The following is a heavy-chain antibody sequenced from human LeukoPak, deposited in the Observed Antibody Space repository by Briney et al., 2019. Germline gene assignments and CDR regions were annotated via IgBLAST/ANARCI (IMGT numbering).Heavy chain of an antibody. Sequence: GGSLRLSCAASGFTFRSYAMSWVRQAPGKGLEWVSAISGSGGSTYYADSVKGRFTISRDNSKNTLYLQMNSLRAEDTAVYYCAKSGVRDSSSWYDYWGQGTLVTVSS. CDR1: GFTFRSYA. V-gene: IGHV3-23*01. CDR3: AKSGVRDSSSWYDY. D-gene: IGHD6-13*01. CDR2: ISGSGGST. J-gene: IGHJ4*02.